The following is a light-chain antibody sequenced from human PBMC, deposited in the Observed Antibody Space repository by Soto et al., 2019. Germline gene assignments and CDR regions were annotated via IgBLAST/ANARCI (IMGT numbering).Light chain of an antibody. V-gene: IGLV2-14*01. J-gene: IGLJ1*01. CDR2: EVG. CDR3: CSYASGSIYV. CDR1: SSDVGAFNY. Sequence: QSVLTQPASVSGSPGQSITISCTGTSSDVGAFNYVSWYLQYPSKAPKLMIYEVGNRPSGVSNRFSGSKSGNTASLTISGLQAEDEADYYCCSYASGSIYVFGTGTKLTVL.